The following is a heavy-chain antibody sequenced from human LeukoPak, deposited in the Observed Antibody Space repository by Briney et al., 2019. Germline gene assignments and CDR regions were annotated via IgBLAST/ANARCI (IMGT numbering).Heavy chain of an antibody. Sequence: ASVKVSCKASGYTFTSYGISWVRQAPGQGLEWMGWISAYNGNTNYAQKLQGRVTMTTDTSTSTAYMELRSLRSDDTAVYYCARDNPTATTGRNNYYYYGMDVWGQGTTVTVSS. D-gene: IGHD4-17*01. CDR2: ISAYNGNT. CDR3: ARDNPTATTGRNNYYYYGMDV. J-gene: IGHJ6*02. CDR1: GYTFTSYG. V-gene: IGHV1-18*01.